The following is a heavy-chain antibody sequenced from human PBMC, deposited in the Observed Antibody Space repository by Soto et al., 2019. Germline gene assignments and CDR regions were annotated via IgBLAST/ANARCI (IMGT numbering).Heavy chain of an antibody. Sequence: QVQLAESGGGVVQPGRSLRLSCAASGFTFSSYAMHWVRQAPGKGLEWVAVISYDGSNKYYADSVKGRFTISRDNSKNTLYLQMNSLRAEDTAVYYCARDAQGVVNNYFDYWGQGTLVTGSS. CDR1: GFTFSSYA. D-gene: IGHD3-3*01. V-gene: IGHV3-30-3*01. CDR3: ARDAQGVVNNYFDY. J-gene: IGHJ4*02. CDR2: ISYDGSNK.